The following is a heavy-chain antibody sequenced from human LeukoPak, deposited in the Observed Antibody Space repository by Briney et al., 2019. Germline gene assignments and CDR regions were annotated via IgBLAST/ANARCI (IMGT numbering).Heavy chain of an antibody. J-gene: IGHJ4*02. V-gene: IGHV3-64*01. Sequence: GGSLRLSCAASGFTFSSYAMHWVRQAPGKGLEYVSAISSNGGSTYYANSVKGRFTISGDNSKNTLYLQMGSLRAEDMAVYYCARDHRRWPMGGGDYWGQGTLVTVSS. D-gene: IGHD4-23*01. CDR3: ARDHRRWPMGGGDY. CDR2: ISSNGGST. CDR1: GFTFSSYA.